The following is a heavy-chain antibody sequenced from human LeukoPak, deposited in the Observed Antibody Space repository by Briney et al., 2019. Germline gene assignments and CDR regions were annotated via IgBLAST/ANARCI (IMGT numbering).Heavy chain of an antibody. Sequence: TSETLSLTCTVSGGSIRSNYWSWIRQPPGKGLEWIGYIYYSGSTNYNPSLKSRVTISLDTSKNQFSLKVRSVTAADTAVYYCARAISYWQFDYWGQGTLVTVSS. CDR2: IYYSGST. CDR3: ARAISYWQFDY. J-gene: IGHJ4*02. D-gene: IGHD3-3*01. CDR1: GGSIRSNY. V-gene: IGHV4-59*01.